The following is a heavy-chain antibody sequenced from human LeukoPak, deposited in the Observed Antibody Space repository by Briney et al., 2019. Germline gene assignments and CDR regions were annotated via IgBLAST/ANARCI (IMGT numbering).Heavy chain of an antibody. CDR3: AKDIYPGIFDP. D-gene: IGHD2-2*02. CDR1: GITLSSYN. V-gene: IGHV3-21*01. CDR2: ITSSSTYI. Sequence: GGSLRLSCAASGITLSSYNMNWVRQSPGKGLEWVSSITSSSTYIYYADSVKGRFTMSRDNAKNSVYLEMNSLRAEDTAVYYCAKDIYPGIFDPWGQGTLVTVSS. J-gene: IGHJ5*02.